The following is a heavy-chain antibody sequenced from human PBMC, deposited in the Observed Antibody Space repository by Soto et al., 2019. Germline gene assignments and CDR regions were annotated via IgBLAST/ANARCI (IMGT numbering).Heavy chain of an antibody. CDR2: ISYDGSNK. CDR1: GFTVSSYV. J-gene: IGHJ6*02. CDR3: AKDMGPATAMDYYYGMDV. D-gene: IGHD2-2*01. V-gene: IGHV3-30*18. Sequence: GGSRGRAWAASGFTVSSYVMHGGGQAPGKGLEWVAVISYDGSNKYYADSVKGRFTISRDNSKNTLYLQMNSLRAEDTAVYYCAKDMGPATAMDYYYGMDVWGQGTTVTVSS.